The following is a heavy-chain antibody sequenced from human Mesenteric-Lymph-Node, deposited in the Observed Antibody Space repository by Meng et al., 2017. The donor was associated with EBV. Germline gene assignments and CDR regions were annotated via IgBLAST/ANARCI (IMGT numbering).Heavy chain of an antibody. V-gene: IGHV1-18*01. CDR3: AKMYVLTGYYTSMEF. Sequence: QVQLVQSGAEVKKPGASVKVSCKASGYTFTSYGFSWVRQAPGQGLEWMGWIDTYNGDTNYAQKFQDRVTMTTDTSTTTAHMELRSLTSDDTAMYYCAKMYVLTGYYTSMEFWGQGTLVTVSS. CDR1: GYTFTSYG. CDR2: IDTYNGDT. J-gene: IGHJ4*02. D-gene: IGHD3-9*01.